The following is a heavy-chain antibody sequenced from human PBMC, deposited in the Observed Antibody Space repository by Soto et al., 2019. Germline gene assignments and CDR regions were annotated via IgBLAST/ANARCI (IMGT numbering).Heavy chain of an antibody. CDR2: INAGNGGT. J-gene: IGHJ6*02. D-gene: IGHD3-10*01. CDR3: ARVGGGLASLGYYGMDV. Sequence: XSVKVSCQDSGYAFTSYAMHWVRQAPGQSLEWMGWINAGNGGTNYAQRFQGWVTMTRDRSISTAYMELSRLKSDDTAVYYCARVGGGLASLGYYGMDVWGQGTTVTVSS. V-gene: IGHV1-2*04. CDR1: GYAFTSYA.